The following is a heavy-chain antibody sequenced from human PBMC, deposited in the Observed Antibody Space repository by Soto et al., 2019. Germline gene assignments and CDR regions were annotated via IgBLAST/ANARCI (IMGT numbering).Heavy chain of an antibody. J-gene: IGHJ4*02. Sequence: EVQLVESGGGLVQSGGSLRLSCAASGFTFSAYWMTWVRQAPGKALEWVANIRQDSVDESYVASVRGRFTISRDNAKKSVSLHMNSLRAGDTALYFCARGGGSVGGHIDFWGQGTLVTVSS. CDR1: GFTFSAYW. CDR2: IRQDSVDE. CDR3: ARGGGSVGGHIDF. V-gene: IGHV3-7*04. D-gene: IGHD6-19*01.